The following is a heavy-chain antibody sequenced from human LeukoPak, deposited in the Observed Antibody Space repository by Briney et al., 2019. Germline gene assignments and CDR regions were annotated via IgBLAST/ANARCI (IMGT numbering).Heavy chain of an antibody. CDR1: GGTFSSYA. CDR2: IIPIFGTA. Sequence: SVKVSCKASGGTFSSYAISWVRQAPGQGLEWMGGIIPIFGTANYAQKFQGRVTITADESTSTAYMELSSLRSEDTAVYYCAREGIFGARSQAHWGQGTLVTVSS. D-gene: IGHD3-3*01. CDR3: AREGIFGARSQAH. V-gene: IGHV1-69*01. J-gene: IGHJ4*02.